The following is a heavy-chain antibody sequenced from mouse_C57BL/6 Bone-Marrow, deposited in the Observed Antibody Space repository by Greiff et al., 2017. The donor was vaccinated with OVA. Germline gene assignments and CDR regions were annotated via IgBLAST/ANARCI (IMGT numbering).Heavy chain of an antibody. CDR2: SRNKANDYTT. V-gene: IGHV7-1*01. Sequence: EVKVVESGGGLVQSGRSLRLSCATSGFTFSDFYMEWVRQAPGKGLEWIAASRNKANDYTTEYSASVKGRFIVSRDTSQSILYLQMNALRAEDTAIYYCARGTPYYRFAYWGQGTLVTVSA. J-gene: IGHJ3*01. CDR3: ARGTPYYRFAY. CDR1: GFTFSDFY. D-gene: IGHD1-1*01.